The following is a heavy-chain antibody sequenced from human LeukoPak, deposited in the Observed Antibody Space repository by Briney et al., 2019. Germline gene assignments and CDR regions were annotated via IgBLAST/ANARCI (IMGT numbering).Heavy chain of an antibody. V-gene: IGHV4-4*09. D-gene: IGHD1-26*01. Sequence: KPSETLSLTCIVSGVSINTYYASWIRQAPGKGLEFIGFIYNGGNTNYNPSLKSRATISVDTSNNQFSLRLTSVTAADTAMYYCAAGPWELDFWGQGTLVTVSS. J-gene: IGHJ4*02. CDR2: IYNGGNT. CDR1: GVSINTYY. CDR3: AAGPWELDF.